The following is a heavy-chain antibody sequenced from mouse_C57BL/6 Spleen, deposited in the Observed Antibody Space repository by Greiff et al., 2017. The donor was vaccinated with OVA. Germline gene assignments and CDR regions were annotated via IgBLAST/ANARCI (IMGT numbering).Heavy chain of an antibody. Sequence: QVQLQQSGAELMKPGASVKLSCKATGYTFTGYWIEWVKQRPGHGLEWIGEILPGSGSTNYNEKFKGKATFTADTSSNPAYMQLSSLTTEDSAIYYCARKEGRNYWYFDVWGTGTTVTVSA. CDR3: ARKEGRNYWYFDV. D-gene: IGHD3-3*01. CDR2: ILPGSGST. CDR1: GYTFTGYW. V-gene: IGHV1-9*01. J-gene: IGHJ1*03.